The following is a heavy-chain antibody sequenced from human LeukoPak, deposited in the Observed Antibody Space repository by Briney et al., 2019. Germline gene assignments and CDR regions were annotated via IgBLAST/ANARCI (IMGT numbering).Heavy chain of an antibody. D-gene: IGHD4-17*01. CDR3: ARDYADYVGYFFFDY. Sequence: GGSLRLSCAASGFTFNNYAMNWVRQAPGKGLEWVSAISGGGETTYYADSAKGRSTISRDNSQNTLYLQMNSLRAEDTAVYYCARDYADYVGYFFFDYWGQGTLVTVSS. V-gene: IGHV3-23*01. CDR2: ISGGGETT. CDR1: GFTFNNYA. J-gene: IGHJ4*02.